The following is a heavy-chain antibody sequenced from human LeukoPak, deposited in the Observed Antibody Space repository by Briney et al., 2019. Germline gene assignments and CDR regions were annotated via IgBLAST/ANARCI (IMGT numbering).Heavy chain of an antibody. CDR2: INYRETN. D-gene: IGHD3-16*01. CDR1: DVSINTDDYF. V-gene: IGHV4-39*02. Sequence: SETLSLTCSVSDVSINTDDYFWLGIRHPPGRSGEWFASINYRETNYYNPSLKTRVTLSVETSKNDFSLNLRSVTAAATAFYFCARLRGSYKLPDYVDSWGQGKLVPVSS. CDR3: ARLRGSYKLPDYVDS. J-gene: IGHJ4*02.